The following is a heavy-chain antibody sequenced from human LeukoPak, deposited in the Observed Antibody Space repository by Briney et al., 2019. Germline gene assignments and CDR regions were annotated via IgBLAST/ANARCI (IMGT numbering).Heavy chain of an antibody. CDR1: GFTFDDYT. J-gene: IGHJ4*02. Sequence: PGGSLRLACAASGFTFDDYTMHWVGQAPGKGLEWVSLISWDGGSTYYADSVKGRFTISRDNSKNTLYLQMNSLRAEDTAVYYCARPGRDYYDSSGFDYWGQGTLVTVSS. V-gene: IGHV3-43*01. CDR3: ARPGRDYYDSSGFDY. D-gene: IGHD3-22*01. CDR2: ISWDGGST.